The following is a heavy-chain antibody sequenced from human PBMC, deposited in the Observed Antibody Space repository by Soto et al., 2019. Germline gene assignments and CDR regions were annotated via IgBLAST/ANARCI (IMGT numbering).Heavy chain of an antibody. J-gene: IGHJ6*02. D-gene: IGHD1-1*01. V-gene: IGHV1-69*01. CDR1: GGPFSSYG. CDR3: ARDGTIQMANFDF. Sequence: QVLLVQSGAEVKKPGSSVKVSCTSSGGPFSSYGISWVRQVPGQGLEWLGGIIPLFGTPSYARNFQDRLTITADESTTTAYMELSSLTSEDTAIYFCARDGTIQMANFDFWGHGTTVTVS. CDR2: IIPLFGTP.